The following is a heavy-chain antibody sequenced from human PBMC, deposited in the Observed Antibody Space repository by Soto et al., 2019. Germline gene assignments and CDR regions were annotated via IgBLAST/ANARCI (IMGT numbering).Heavy chain of an antibody. J-gene: IGHJ4*02. CDR3: ATAPLHHPRWFFDY. CDR2: ISTSSSYT. V-gene: IGHV3-11*05. CDR1: GFTFSDYY. Sequence: GSLRLSCAASGFTFSDYYMSWIRQAPGKGLEWVSYISTSSSYTNYADSVKGRFTISRDNAKNSLYLQMSSLRAEDTAVYYCATAPLHHPRWFFDYWGQGTLVTVSS. D-gene: IGHD3-10*01.